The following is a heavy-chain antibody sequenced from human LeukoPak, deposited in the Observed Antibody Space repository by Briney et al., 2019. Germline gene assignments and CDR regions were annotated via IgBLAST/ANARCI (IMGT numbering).Heavy chain of an antibody. D-gene: IGHD3-10*01. J-gene: IGHJ6*02. V-gene: IGHV4-59*01. CDR1: GGSISSSY. Sequence: PSETLSLTCTVSGGSISSSYWIWIRQPPGKGLEWIGYIYNTGSTNYNPSLKSRVTISIDTSKNQFSLKLSSVTAADTAVYYCARSTIRGNYYYAMDVWGQGTRSPSP. CDR3: ARSTIRGNYYYAMDV. CDR2: IYNTGST.